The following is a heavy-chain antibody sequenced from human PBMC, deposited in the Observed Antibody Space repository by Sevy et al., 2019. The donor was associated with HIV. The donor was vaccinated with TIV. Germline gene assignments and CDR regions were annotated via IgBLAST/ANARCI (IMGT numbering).Heavy chain of an antibody. V-gene: IGHV3-11*06. CDR2: ISNRSTYT. CDR3: ARVRYTSGVEYFDY. J-gene: IGHJ4*02. CDR1: GFTFSDYY. D-gene: IGHD6-19*01. Sequence: GGSLRLSCAASGFTFSDYYMSWIRQAPGKGLEWISSISNRSTYTNYADSMKGRFTISRDNAKNSLYLQMNTLRAEDTAVYYCARVRYTSGVEYFDYWGQGTLVTVSS.